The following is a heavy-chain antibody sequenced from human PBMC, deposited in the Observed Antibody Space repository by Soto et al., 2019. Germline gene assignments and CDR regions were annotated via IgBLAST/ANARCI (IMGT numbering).Heavy chain of an antibody. CDR3: AKDRAMIVVVSAFDI. Sequence: QVQLVESGGGVVQPGRSLRLSCAASGFTFSSYGMHWVRQAPGKGLEWVAVISYDGSNKYYADSVKGRFTISRDNSKNTLYLQMNSLRAEDTAVYYCAKDRAMIVVVSAFDIWGRGTMVTVSS. V-gene: IGHV3-30*18. CDR1: GFTFSSYG. J-gene: IGHJ3*02. CDR2: ISYDGSNK. D-gene: IGHD3-22*01.